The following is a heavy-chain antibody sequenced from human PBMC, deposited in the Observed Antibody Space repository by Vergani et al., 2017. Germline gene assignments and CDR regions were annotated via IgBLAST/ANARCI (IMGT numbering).Heavy chain of an antibody. CDR2: IIPIFGTA. V-gene: IGHV1-69*01. Sequence: QVQLVQSGAEVKKPGSSVKVSCKASGGTFSSYAISWVRQAPGQGLEWMGGIIPIFGTANYAQKFQGRVTITADESTSTAYMELSSRRSEDTAVDYCARRSPDYDGSGSHFDYWGQGTLVTVSS. J-gene: IGHJ4*02. CDR1: GGTFSSYA. CDR3: ARRSPDYDGSGSHFDY. D-gene: IGHD3-10*01.